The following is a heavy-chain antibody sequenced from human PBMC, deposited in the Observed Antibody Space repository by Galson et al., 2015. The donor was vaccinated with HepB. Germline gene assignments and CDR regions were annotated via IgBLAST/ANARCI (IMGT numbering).Heavy chain of an antibody. D-gene: IGHD3-22*01. J-gene: IGHJ3*02. CDR1: GDSVSSNSAA. V-gene: IGHV6-1*01. CDR2: TYYRSKWYN. CDR3: ARAEDSSGYYLDAFDI. Sequence: CAISGDSVSSNSAAWNWIRQSPSRGLEWLGRTYYRSKWYNDYAVSVKSRITINPDTSKNQFSLQLNSVTPEDTAVYYCARAEDSSGYYLDAFDIWGQGTMVTVSS.